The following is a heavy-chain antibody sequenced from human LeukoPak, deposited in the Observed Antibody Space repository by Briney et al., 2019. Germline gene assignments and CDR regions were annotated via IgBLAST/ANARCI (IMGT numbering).Heavy chain of an antibody. J-gene: IGHJ4*02. CDR2: IIPIFGTA. Sequence: ASVKVSCKASGGTFSSYAISWVRQAPGQGLEWMGGIIPIFGTANYAQKFQGRVTITADESTSTAYMELSSLRSEDTAVYYCARDWGYYDSSGYLWYWGQGTLVTVSS. V-gene: IGHV1-69*13. CDR3: ARDWGYYDSSGYLWY. D-gene: IGHD3-22*01. CDR1: GGTFSSYA.